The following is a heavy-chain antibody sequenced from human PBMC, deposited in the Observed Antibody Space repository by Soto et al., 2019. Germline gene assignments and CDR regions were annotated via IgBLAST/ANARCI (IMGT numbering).Heavy chain of an antibody. D-gene: IGHD7-27*01. V-gene: IGHV2-5*01. CDR1: GFSLSTSGVG. CDR2: IYWNDDK. J-gene: IGHJ3*02. Sequence: KMSGPTLVNPTQTLTLTCTFSGFSLSTSGVGVGWIRQPPGKALEWLALIYWNDDKRYSPSLKSRLTITKDTSKNQVVLTMTNMDPVDTATYYCARQLTGDEAFDIWGQGTMVTVSS. CDR3: ARQLTGDEAFDI.